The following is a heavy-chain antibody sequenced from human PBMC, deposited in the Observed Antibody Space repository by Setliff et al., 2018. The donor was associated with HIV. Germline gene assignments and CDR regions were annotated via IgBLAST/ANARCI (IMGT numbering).Heavy chain of an antibody. V-gene: IGHV4-39*07. J-gene: IGHJ5*02. CDR2: IYYSGST. CDR3: ARDRHSSGLGSYGP. D-gene: IGHD3-10*01. CDR1: GGSLSGYY. Sequence: PSETLSLTCAVSGGSLSGYYWDWIRQPPGKGLEWIGSIYYSGSTYYNPSLKSRVAISIDTSRNQFSLRATSVTAADTAVYFCARDRHSSGLGSYGPWGPGILVTVSS.